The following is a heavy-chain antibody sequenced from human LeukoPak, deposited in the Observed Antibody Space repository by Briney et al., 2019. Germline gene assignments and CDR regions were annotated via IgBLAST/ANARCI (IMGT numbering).Heavy chain of an antibody. Sequence: PGGSLRLSCAASGFTFSSYAMTWVRQAPGKGLEWVSAISTSGDNTYYADSVRGRFTISRDNSKNTLYLQMNSLRAEDTAVYYCAKDQAVAGTGIDFDYWGQGTLVTVSS. CDR1: GFTFSSYA. CDR3: AKDQAVAGTGIDFDY. V-gene: IGHV3-23*01. J-gene: IGHJ4*02. CDR2: ISTSGDNT. D-gene: IGHD6-19*01.